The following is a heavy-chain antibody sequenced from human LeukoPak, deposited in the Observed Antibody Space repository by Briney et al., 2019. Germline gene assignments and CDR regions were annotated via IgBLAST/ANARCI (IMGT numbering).Heavy chain of an antibody. V-gene: IGHV1-46*01. J-gene: IGHJ4*02. CDR3: ARDHYYYGSGSYYNPLGY. D-gene: IGHD3-10*01. CDR1: GYTFTSYY. Sequence: ASVKVSCKASGYTFTSYYMHWVRQAPGQGLEWMGIINPSGGSTSYAQKFQGRVTMTRDTYTSTVYMELSSLRSEDTAVYYCARDHYYYGSGSYYNPLGYWGQGTLVTVSS. CDR2: INPSGGST.